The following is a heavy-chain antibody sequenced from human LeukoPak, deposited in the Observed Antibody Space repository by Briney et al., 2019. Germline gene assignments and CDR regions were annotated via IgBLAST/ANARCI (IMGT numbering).Heavy chain of an antibody. Sequence: KPSGTLSLTCAVSGDSISSSNWWSWVRQPPGKGLEWIGEIYHSGSTNYNPSLKSRVTISIDKSKNQFSLKLSSVTAADTAVYYCARGDGGSYSSYFQHWGQGTLVTVSS. CDR1: GDSISSSNW. J-gene: IGHJ1*01. CDR2: IYHSGST. CDR3: ARGDGGSYSSYFQH. V-gene: IGHV4-4*02. D-gene: IGHD1-26*01.